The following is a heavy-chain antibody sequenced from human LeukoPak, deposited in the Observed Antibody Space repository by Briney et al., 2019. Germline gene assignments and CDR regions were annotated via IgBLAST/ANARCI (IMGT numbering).Heavy chain of an antibody. CDR3: ARDGPPYCSGGSCYSDFGI. J-gene: IGHJ3*02. CDR1: GFTFSSYS. CDR2: ISSSSSYI. Sequence: PGGSLRLSCAASGFTFSSYSMNWVRQAPGKGLEWVSSISSSSSYIYYADSVKGRFTISRDNAKNSLYLQMNSLRAEDTAVCYCARDGPPYCSGGSCYSDFGIWGQGTMVTVSS. D-gene: IGHD2-15*01. V-gene: IGHV3-21*01.